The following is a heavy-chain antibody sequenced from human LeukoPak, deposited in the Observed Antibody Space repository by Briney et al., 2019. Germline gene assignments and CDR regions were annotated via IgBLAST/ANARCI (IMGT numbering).Heavy chain of an antibody. Sequence: GGSLRPSFAASGFNFANHAMSWVRQTAGKGLEWVSAISGGGDITYYADSVKGRFTISRDNSKDTLFLQMHSLRPGDTAVYYCVREDTPATANYWGQGTLVTISS. V-gene: IGHV3-23*01. CDR2: ISGGGDIT. D-gene: IGHD2-21*02. CDR3: VREDTPATANY. J-gene: IGHJ4*02. CDR1: GFNFANHA.